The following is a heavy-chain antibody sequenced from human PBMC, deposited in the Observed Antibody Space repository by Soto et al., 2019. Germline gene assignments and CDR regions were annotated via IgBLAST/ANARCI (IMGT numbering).Heavy chain of an antibody. V-gene: IGHV3-53*01. J-gene: IGHJ4*02. CDR1: GFTVSSNY. CDR2: IYSGGST. D-gene: IGHD3-22*01. CDR3: ARDLEYYDDY. Sequence: GGSLRLSCAASGFTVSSNYMSWVRQAPGKRLEWVSVIYSGGSTYYADSVKGRFTISRDNSKNTLYLQMNSLRAEDTAVYYCARDLEYYDDYWGQGTLVTVSS.